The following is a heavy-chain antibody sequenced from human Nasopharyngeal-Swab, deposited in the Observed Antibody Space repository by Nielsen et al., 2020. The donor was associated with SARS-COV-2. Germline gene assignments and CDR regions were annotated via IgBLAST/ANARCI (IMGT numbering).Heavy chain of an antibody. V-gene: IGHV3-23*01. Sequence: GGFLRLSCAASGFTFNYYAMTWVRQTPGKGLEWVSAISGSDVSTHYADSVKGRFTISRGNSKDTVYLQMNNLRADDTAIYYCAKAPGATAGTVFDYWGQGTLVTVSS. J-gene: IGHJ4*02. CDR3: AKAPGATAGTVFDY. CDR1: GFTFNYYA. CDR2: ISGSDVST. D-gene: IGHD6-13*01.